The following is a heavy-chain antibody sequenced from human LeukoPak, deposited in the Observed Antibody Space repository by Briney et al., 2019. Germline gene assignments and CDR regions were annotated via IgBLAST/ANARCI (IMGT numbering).Heavy chain of an antibody. CDR2: ISAYNGNT. CDR3: ARASITMIVVVITPPDC. Sequence: ASVKVSCKASGGTFSSYAISWVRQAPGQGLEWMGWISAYNGNTNYAQKLQGRVTMTTDTSTSTAYMELRSLRSDDTAVYYCARASITMIVVVITPPDCWGQGTLVTVSS. V-gene: IGHV1-18*01. CDR1: GGTFSSYA. D-gene: IGHD3-22*01. J-gene: IGHJ4*02.